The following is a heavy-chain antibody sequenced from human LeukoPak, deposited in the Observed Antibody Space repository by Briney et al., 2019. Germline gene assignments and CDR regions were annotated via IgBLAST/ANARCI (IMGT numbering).Heavy chain of an antibody. CDR1: GGSISSSSYY. D-gene: IGHD3-10*01. J-gene: IGHJ3*02. Sequence: PSETLSLTCTVSGGSISSSSYYWGWIRQPPGKGLEWIGEINHSGRTNYNPSLKSRVTISVDTSKNQFSLNLNSVTAADTAVYYCASMVRGVQRRAFDIWGQGTMVTVSS. CDR3: ASMVRGVQRRAFDI. CDR2: INHSGRT. V-gene: IGHV4-39*07.